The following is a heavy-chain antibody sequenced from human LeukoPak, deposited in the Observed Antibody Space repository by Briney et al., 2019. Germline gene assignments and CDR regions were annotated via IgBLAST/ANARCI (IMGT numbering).Heavy chain of an antibody. CDR3: ARRGLCSGGSCYGLSDY. D-gene: IGHD2-15*01. CDR2: IYPGDSDT. J-gene: IGHJ4*02. V-gene: IGHV5-51*01. Sequence: GESLKISCRGSGYNFTNYWIGWVRQMPGKGLEWMGIIYPGDSDTRYSPSFQGQVTISADKSIGTAYLQWSSLKASDTAMYYCARRGLCSGGSCYGLSDYWGQGTLVTVPS. CDR1: GYNFTNYW.